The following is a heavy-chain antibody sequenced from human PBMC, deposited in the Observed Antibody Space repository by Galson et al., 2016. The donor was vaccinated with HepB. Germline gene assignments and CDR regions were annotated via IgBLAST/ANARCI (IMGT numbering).Heavy chain of an antibody. D-gene: IGHD3-3*01. Sequence: SLRLSCAASGFTFSSYSMNWVRQAPGKGLEWVSSISSSSSYIYYADSVKGRFTISRDNAKNSLYLQMNSLRAEDTAVYYCARVGALRFLEYGTDVWGQGTTVTVSS. J-gene: IGHJ6*02. CDR1: GFTFSSYS. CDR3: ARVGALRFLEYGTDV. CDR2: ISSSSSYI. V-gene: IGHV3-21*01.